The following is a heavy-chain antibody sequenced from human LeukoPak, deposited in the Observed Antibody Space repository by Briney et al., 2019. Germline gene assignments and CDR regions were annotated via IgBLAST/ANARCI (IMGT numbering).Heavy chain of an antibody. V-gene: IGHV3-23*01. Sequence: GGSLRLSCAASGFTFSSYAMSWVRQAPGKGLEWVSAISDSGGSTYYADSVKGRFSISSDNSKNTLYLQMNSLSAEDTAVYYCARGHGPNSGTFHLDYWGQGTLVTVSS. CDR2: ISDSGGST. CDR3: ARGHGPNSGTFHLDY. J-gene: IGHJ4*02. D-gene: IGHD1-26*01. CDR1: GFTFSSYA.